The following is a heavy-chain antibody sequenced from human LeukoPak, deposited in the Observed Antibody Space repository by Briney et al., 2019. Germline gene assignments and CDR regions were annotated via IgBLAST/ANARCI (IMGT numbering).Heavy chain of an antibody. CDR2: IYYSGST. D-gene: IGHD2-15*01. V-gene: IGHV4-59*01. J-gene: IGHJ5*02. CDR1: GGSISSYY. CDR3: ARVYCSGGSCYVGWFDP. Sequence: SETLSLTCPVSGGSISSYYWSWIRQPPGKGLEWIGYIYYSGSTNYNPSLKSRVTISVDTSKNQFSLKLSSVTAADTAVYYCARVYCSGGSCYVGWFDPWGQGTLVTVSS.